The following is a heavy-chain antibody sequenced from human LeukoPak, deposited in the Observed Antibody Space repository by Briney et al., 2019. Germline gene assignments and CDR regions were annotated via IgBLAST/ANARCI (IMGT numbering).Heavy chain of an antibody. CDR1: GYNFMNYY. D-gene: IGHD3-10*01. Sequence: ASVKVSCKAFGYNFMNYYIHWMRQAPGEGLEWMGYVNPAGGSTVYSQKFQDRVTMTRDPSTRTVFMELSSLRSSDAALYYCAREYLHYSKGLDIWGQGTKVTVSS. V-gene: IGHV1-46*01. CDR3: AREYLHYSKGLDI. J-gene: IGHJ3*02. CDR2: VNPAGGST.